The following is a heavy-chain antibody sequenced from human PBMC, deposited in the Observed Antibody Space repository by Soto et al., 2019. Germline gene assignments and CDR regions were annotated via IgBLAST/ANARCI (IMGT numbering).Heavy chain of an antibody. Sequence: QVQLLQSGAEVMKPGASVKVSCKASGYTFTSFYINWVRQATGQGLVWLGWMNTNSGNTGYAQKFQGRVTMTRNTARSTASMELSSLRSEDTAVYYCARGRSCIAADAFDIWGQGTMVTVSS. CDR1: GYTFTSFY. CDR2: MNTNSGNT. J-gene: IGHJ3*02. V-gene: IGHV1-8*01. CDR3: ARGRSCIAADAFDI. D-gene: IGHD6-13*01.